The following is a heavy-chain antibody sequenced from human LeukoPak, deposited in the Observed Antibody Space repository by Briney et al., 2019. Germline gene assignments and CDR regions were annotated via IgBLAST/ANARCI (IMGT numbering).Heavy chain of an antibody. CDR2: IKQDGSEK. Sequence: GGSLRLSCAASGFTFDSYSMTWVRQAPGEGLEWVANIKQDGSEKYYMDSVKGRFTISRDNAKNSLYLQMNSLRAEDTAVYYCASGSSSWFIDYWGQGTLVTVSS. J-gene: IGHJ4*02. CDR3: ASGSSSWFIDY. D-gene: IGHD6-13*01. V-gene: IGHV3-7*01. CDR1: GFTFDSYS.